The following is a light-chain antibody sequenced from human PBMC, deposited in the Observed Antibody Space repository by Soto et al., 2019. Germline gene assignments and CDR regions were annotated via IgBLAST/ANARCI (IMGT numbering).Light chain of an antibody. CDR2: WAS. CDR1: QSVLYSANNKNY. CDR3: QQTYSTPPLT. Sequence: DIVMTQSPDSLAVSLGERATINCKSSQSVLYSANNKNYLAWYQKKPGQPPKVLIYWASIRESGVPDRFSGGGSGTDFTLTISGLQPEDFATYYCQQTYSTPPLTFGGGTNVGIK. V-gene: IGKV4-1*01. J-gene: IGKJ4*01.